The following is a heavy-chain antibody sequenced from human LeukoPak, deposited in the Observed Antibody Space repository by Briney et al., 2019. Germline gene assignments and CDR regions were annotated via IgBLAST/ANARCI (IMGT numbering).Heavy chain of an antibody. CDR2: IYYSGST. Sequence: PSETLSLTCTVSGGSISSYYWSWIRQPPGKGLEWIGYIYYSGSTNYNPSLKSRVTISVDTSKNQFSLKLSSVTAADTAVYYCARGYTYYYGSGSYSPLHGWFDPWGQGTLVTVSS. J-gene: IGHJ5*02. D-gene: IGHD3-10*01. V-gene: IGHV4-59*01. CDR1: GGSISSYY. CDR3: ARGYTYYYGSGSYSPLHGWFDP.